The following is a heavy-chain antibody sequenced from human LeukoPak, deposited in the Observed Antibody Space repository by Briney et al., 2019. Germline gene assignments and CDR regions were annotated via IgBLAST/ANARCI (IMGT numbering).Heavy chain of an antibody. CDR1: GFTFSRSW. CDR3: AKSLDY. J-gene: IGHJ4*02. V-gene: IGHV3-7*01. Sequence: PGGSLRLSCVASGFTFSRSWMDWVRQAPGQGLEWVANIKGDGSETHYVDSAKGRFTNSRDNAKNYLYLQIDRVRVEDTAICYCAKSLDYWGQGALVTVSS. CDR2: IKGDGSET.